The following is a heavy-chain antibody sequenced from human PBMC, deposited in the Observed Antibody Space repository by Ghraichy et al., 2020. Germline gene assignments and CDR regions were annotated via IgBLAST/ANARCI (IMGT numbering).Heavy chain of an antibody. Sequence: SETLSLTCTVSGGSVSSGSYYWSWIRQPPGKGLEWIGYIYYSGSTNYNPSLKSRVTISVDTSKNQFSLKLSSVTAADTAVYYCASLLYYDFWSGYYGGGDYYYYGMDVWGQGTTVTVSS. V-gene: IGHV4-61*01. D-gene: IGHD3-3*01. J-gene: IGHJ6*02. CDR2: IYYSGST. CDR3: ASLLYYDFWSGYYGGGDYYYYGMDV. CDR1: GGSVSSGSYY.